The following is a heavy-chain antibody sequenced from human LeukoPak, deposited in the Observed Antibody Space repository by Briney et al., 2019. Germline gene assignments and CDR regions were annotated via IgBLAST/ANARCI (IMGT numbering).Heavy chain of an antibody. CDR3: AATKLERWAFDI. V-gene: IGHV4-59*01. Sequence: PSETLSLTCTVSGGSISSYYWSWIRQPPGKGLGWIGYIYYSGSTNYNPSLKSRVTISVDTSKNQFSLKLSSVTAADTAVYYCAATKLERWAFDIWGQGTMVTVSS. J-gene: IGHJ3*02. CDR2: IYYSGST. CDR1: GGSISSYY. D-gene: IGHD1-1*01.